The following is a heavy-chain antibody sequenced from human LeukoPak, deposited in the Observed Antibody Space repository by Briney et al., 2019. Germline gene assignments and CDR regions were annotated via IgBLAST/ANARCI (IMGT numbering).Heavy chain of an antibody. V-gene: IGHV3-7*03. CDR1: GFTFSSYW. CDR2: IKQDGSEK. Sequence: GGSLRLSCAASGFTFSSYWMSWVRQAPGKGLEWVANIKQDGSEKYYVDSVKGRFTISRDNAKNSLYLQMNSLRAEDTALYYCAKAGAMASLFDYWGQGTLVTVSS. J-gene: IGHJ4*02. D-gene: IGHD5-18*01. CDR3: AKAGAMASLFDY.